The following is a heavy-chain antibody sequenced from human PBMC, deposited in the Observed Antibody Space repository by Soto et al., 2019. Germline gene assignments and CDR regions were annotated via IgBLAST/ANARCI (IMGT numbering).Heavy chain of an antibody. D-gene: IGHD1-7*01. Sequence: EVQLLESGGGLVQPGGSLRLSCAASGFTFSSYGMTWVRQAPGKGLEWVSFSSATGAGTYYADSVKGRFTISRDNSKNTLYLQMTSLGAGDTAVYYCAKDRRAGGNYGLYSDFWGQGALVIVSS. CDR2: SSATGAGT. V-gene: IGHV3-23*01. J-gene: IGHJ4*02. CDR3: AKDRRAGGNYGLYSDF. CDR1: GFTFSSYG.